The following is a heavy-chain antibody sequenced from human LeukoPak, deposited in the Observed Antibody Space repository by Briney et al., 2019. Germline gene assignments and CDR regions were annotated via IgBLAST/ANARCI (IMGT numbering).Heavy chain of an antibody. D-gene: IGHD3-10*01. V-gene: IGHV3-21*01. CDR3: ARKPSGGGYYYYGMDV. CDR2: ISSSSYI. J-gene: IGHJ6*02. CDR1: GFTFSSYS. Sequence: GGSLRLSCAAPGFTFSSYSMNWVRQAPGKGLEWVSSISSSSYIYYADSVKGRFTISRDNAKNSLYLQMNSLRAEDTAVYYCARKPSGGGYYYYGMDVWGQGTTVTVSS.